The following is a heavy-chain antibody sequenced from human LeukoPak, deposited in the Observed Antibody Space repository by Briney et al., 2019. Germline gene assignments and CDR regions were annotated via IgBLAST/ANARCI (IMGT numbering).Heavy chain of an antibody. CDR1: GFTFSSYE. D-gene: IGHD3-10*01. V-gene: IGHV3-48*03. CDR2: ISSSGSTI. Sequence: PAGSLRLSCAASGFTFSSYEMNWVRQAPGTGLEWVSYISSSGSTIYYADSVKGRFTISRDNAKNSLYLQMNSLGAEDTAVYYCASPTRAGSYYNGYGMDVWGQGTTVTVSS. J-gene: IGHJ6*02. CDR3: ASPTRAGSYYNGYGMDV.